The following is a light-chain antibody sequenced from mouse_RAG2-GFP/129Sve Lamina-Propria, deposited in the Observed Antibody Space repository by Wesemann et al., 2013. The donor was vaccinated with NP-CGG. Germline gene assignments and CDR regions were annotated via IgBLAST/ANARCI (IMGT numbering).Light chain of an antibody. CDR1: QNVGTA. J-gene: IGKJ1*01. CDR3: QQYSSYRT. Sequence: DIVMTQSQKFMSTTVGDRVSITCKASQNVGTAVAWYQQKPGQSPKLLIYSASNRYTGVPDRFTGSGSGTDFTLTISNMQSEDLAVYYCQQYSSYRTFGGGTKLEIK. V-gene: IGKV6-13*01. CDR2: SAS.